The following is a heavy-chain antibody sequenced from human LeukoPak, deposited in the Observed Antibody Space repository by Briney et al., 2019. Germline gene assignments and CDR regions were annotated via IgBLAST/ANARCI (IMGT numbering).Heavy chain of an antibody. V-gene: IGHV4-39*01. J-gene: IGHJ4*02. CDR1: GGSISSSNYH. D-gene: IGHD5-18*01. CDR3: ARHFLDTYGPTAY. Sequence: PSETLSLTCTVSGGSISSSNYHWGWIRQPPGKGLEWIGSMYYSGSTYYNPSLKSRVTISVDTPNNQFSLKLNSVTAADTAVYYCARHFLDTYGPTAYWDQGTLVTVSS. CDR2: MYYSGST.